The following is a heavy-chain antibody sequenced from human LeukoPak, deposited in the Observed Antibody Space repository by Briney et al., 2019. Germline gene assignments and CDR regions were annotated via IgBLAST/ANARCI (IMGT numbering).Heavy chain of an antibody. CDR3: ARGDGSGYYDYFDY. CDR2: IYTGGNT. CDR1: GVTVDSNY. Sequence: PGGSLRLSCAASGVTVDSNYLSWVRQAPGKGLEWVSTIYTGGNTYYAASVKGRFTISRDFSKNTVFLHMNSLRAEDTAMYYCARGDGSGYYDYFDYWGQGALVTVSS. J-gene: IGHJ4*02. V-gene: IGHV3-53*01. D-gene: IGHD3-22*01.